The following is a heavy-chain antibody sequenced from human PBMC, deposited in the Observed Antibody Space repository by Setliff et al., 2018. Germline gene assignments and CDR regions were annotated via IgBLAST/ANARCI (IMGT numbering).Heavy chain of an antibody. Sequence: ASVKVSCKASGYTFTRYYMHWVRQAPGQGLEWMGIINPSGGSTSYAQKFQGRVTMTRDTSTSTVYMGLSSLRSEDTAVYYCARGGIGFSEITIFGVALYWFDPWGQGTLVTVS. D-gene: IGHD3-3*01. CDR2: INPSGGST. J-gene: IGHJ5*02. CDR1: GYTFTRYY. CDR3: ARGGIGFSEITIFGVALYWFDP. V-gene: IGHV1-46*01.